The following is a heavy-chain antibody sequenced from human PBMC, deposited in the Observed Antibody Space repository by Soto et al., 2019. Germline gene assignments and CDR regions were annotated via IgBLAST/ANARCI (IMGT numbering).Heavy chain of an antibody. Sequence: QVQLVQSGAEVKKPGSSVKVSCKASGGTFSSYAISWVRQAPGQGLEWMGGIIPIFGTANYAQKFQARVTITAEESTSTGEMELSSLISEGRAVYYCARVERPLGGGAFDIWGQGTMVTVSS. V-gene: IGHV1-69*01. D-gene: IGHD3-16*01. J-gene: IGHJ3*02. CDR1: GGTFSSYA. CDR3: ARVERPLGGGAFDI. CDR2: IIPIFGTA.